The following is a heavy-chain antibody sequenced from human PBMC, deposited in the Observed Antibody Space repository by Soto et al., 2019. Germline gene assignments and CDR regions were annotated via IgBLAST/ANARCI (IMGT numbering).Heavy chain of an antibody. J-gene: IGHJ4*01. V-gene: IGHV3-11*06. CDR1: GFTFRDYY. CDR2: ITIRTGNV. CDR3: VRDRDLYRDMFHADL. D-gene: IGHD3-10*02. Sequence: PGGSLRLSCAASGFTFRDYYMTWLRQAPGKGLEWLAYITIRTGNVLYADSVRGRFTISADNAENSVILQMNSLRDEDSAVYFCVRDRDLYRDMFHADLWGQGTLVTVSS.